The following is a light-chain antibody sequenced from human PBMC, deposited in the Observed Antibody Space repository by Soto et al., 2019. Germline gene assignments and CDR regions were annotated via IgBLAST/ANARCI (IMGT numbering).Light chain of an antibody. V-gene: IGKV3-20*01. Sequence: EILLTQSPGTLSLSPGRRATLSCRASQSVSNFLAWYQQKPGQAPRILIYGASSRATGIPDRFSGGGSETVFTLTITRLDPEDVAVYYCQQYSSSRTLGQGTKVDIK. CDR2: GAS. CDR1: QSVSNF. CDR3: QQYSSSRT. J-gene: IGKJ1*01.